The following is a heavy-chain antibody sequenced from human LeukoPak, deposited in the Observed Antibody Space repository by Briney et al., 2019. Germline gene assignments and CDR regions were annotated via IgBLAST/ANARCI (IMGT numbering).Heavy chain of an antibody. CDR2: INHSGST. V-gene: IGHV4-34*01. Sequence: PSETLSLTCAVYGGSFSGYYWSWIRQPPGKGLKWIGEINHSGSTNYNPSLKSRVTISVDTSKNQFSLKLSSVTAADTAVYYCARGRHCSSTSCYPNFDYWGQGTLVTVSS. CDR3: ARGRHCSSTSCYPNFDY. D-gene: IGHD2-2*01. J-gene: IGHJ4*02. CDR1: GGSFSGYY.